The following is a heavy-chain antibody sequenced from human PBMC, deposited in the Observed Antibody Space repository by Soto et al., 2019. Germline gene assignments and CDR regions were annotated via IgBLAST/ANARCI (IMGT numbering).Heavy chain of an antibody. D-gene: IGHD3-22*01. CDR2: IYHSGST. J-gene: IGHJ4*02. V-gene: IGHV4-38-2*01. CDR1: GYSISSGYY. CDR3: ARVAPYYYDSSGYFPFDY. Sequence: SETLSLTCAVSGYSISSGYYWGWIRQPPGKGLEWIGSIYHSGSTYYNPSLKSRVTISVDTSKNQLSLKLSSVTAADTAVYYCARVAPYYYDSSGYFPFDYWGQGTLVTVSS.